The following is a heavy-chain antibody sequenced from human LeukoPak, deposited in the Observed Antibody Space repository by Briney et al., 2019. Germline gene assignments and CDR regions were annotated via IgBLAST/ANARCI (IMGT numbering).Heavy chain of an antibody. CDR2: ISWNSGSI. V-gene: IGHV3-9*01. Sequence: GGSLRLSCAASGFTFDDYAMRWVRQAPGKGLEWVSGISWNSGSIGYADSVKGRFTISRDNAKNSLYLQMNSLRAEDTALYYCAKGYCSSTSCRGIVDYWGQGTLVTVSS. J-gene: IGHJ4*02. CDR3: AKGYCSSTSCRGIVDY. CDR1: GFTFDDYA. D-gene: IGHD2-2*01.